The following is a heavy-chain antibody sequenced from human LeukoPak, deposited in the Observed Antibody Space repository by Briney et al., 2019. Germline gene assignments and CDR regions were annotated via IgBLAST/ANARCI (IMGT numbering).Heavy chain of an antibody. CDR1: EFTFSDSY. Sequence: PGGSLRLSCAASEFTFSDSYMTWIRQAPGKGLEWVSYISGSGTIMYYADSVEGRFTISRDNAKNSLFLQMNSLRAEDTAVYYCARGWWNYVSWGQGTLVTVSS. D-gene: IGHD1-7*01. CDR2: ISGSGTIM. CDR3: ARGWWNYVS. V-gene: IGHV3-11*04. J-gene: IGHJ4*02.